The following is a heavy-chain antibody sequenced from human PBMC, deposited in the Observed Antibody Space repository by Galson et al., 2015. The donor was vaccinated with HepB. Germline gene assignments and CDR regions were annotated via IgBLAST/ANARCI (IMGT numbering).Heavy chain of an antibody. CDR2: INPSGGST. Sequence: SVKVSCKASGYTFTSYYMHWMRQAPGQGLEWMGIINPSGGSTSYAQKFQGRVTMARDTSTSTVYMELSSLRSEDTAVYYCARLNDNIGYYPTYFDYWGQGTLVTVSS. D-gene: IGHD3-22*01. CDR3: ARLNDNIGYYPTYFDY. V-gene: IGHV1-46*01. CDR1: GYTFTSYY. J-gene: IGHJ4*02.